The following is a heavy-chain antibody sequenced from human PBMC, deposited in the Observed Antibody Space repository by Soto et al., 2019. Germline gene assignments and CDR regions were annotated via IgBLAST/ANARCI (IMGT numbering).Heavy chain of an antibody. CDR3: ARVSSWELRYFDF. CDR2: INTSNGNT. Sequence: QVHLVQSGAEIKKPGASVKVSCKTSGYAFNTFGVTWVRQAPGQGLEWMGWINTSNGNTNSVQNLQPRVTMTTDTSTSTAYMELKSLRPDDTAVYYCARVSSWELRYFDFWGQGTLVTVSS. V-gene: IGHV1-18*01. J-gene: IGHJ4*02. D-gene: IGHD1-7*01. CDR1: GYAFNTFG.